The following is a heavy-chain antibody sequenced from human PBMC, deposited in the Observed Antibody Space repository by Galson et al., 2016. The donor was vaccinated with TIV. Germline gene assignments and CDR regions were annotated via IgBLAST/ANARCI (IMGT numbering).Heavy chain of an antibody. V-gene: IGHV3-23*01. CDR1: GFTVSRYA. D-gene: IGHD6-19*01. CDR2: ITNNNGKT. Sequence: SLRLSCAASGFTVSRYAMSWVRQAPGKGLEWLASITNNNGKTYFAHSVQGRFTISRDESTNTVHLQMNSLRAGDTATYCCAKDHPSSGWPAFESWGQGILVTVSS. CDR3: AKDHPSSGWPAFES. J-gene: IGHJ4*02.